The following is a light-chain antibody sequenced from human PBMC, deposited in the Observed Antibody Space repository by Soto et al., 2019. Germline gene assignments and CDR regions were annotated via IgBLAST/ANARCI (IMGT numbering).Light chain of an antibody. Sequence: QSPLTQPRSVSGSPGQSITISCTGTSSDVGGYNYVSWYRQHPGKAPKLMIYDVSKRPSGVPDRFSGSKSGNTASLTISGLQAEDEADYYCCSYAGRYTHDVFGTGTKVTVL. CDR2: DVS. J-gene: IGLJ1*01. V-gene: IGLV2-11*01. CDR1: SSDVGGYNY. CDR3: CSYAGRYTHDV.